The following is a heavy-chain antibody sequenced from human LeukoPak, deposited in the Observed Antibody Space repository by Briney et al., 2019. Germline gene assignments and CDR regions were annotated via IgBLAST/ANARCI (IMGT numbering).Heavy chain of an antibody. CDR2: IIPIFGTA. CDR1: GGTLSSYA. V-gene: IGHV1-69*06. J-gene: IGHJ4*02. CDR3: AGYNGRDGYNGNY. Sequence: SVKVSCKASGGTLSSYAISWVRQAPGQGLEWMGRIIPIFGTANYAQKFQGRVTITADKSTSTAYMELSSLRSEDTAVYYCAGYNGRDGYNGNYWGQGTLVTVSS. D-gene: IGHD5-24*01.